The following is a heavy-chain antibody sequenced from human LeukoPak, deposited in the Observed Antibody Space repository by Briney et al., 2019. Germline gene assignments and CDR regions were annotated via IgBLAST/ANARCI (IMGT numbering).Heavy chain of an antibody. J-gene: IGHJ4*02. CDR3: ARMIDHYFDY. Sequence: PSETLSLTCTVSGGSISTYYWSWIRQPPGKGLEWIGYIYYSGNTNYNPSLKSRVTISVDKSKNQFSLKLSSVTAADTAVYYCARMIDHYFDYWGQGTLVTVSS. V-gene: IGHV4-59*12. CDR2: IYYSGNT. D-gene: IGHD3-22*01. CDR1: GGSISTYY.